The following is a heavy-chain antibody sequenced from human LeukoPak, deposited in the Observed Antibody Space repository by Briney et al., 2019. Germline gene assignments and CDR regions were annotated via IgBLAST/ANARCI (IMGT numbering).Heavy chain of an antibody. CDR1: GGSISSGDYY. CDR2: IYYSGST. D-gene: IGHD3-22*01. V-gene: IGHV4-30-4*01. J-gene: IGHJ4*02. CDR3: ARDYYDSSGYSYFDY. Sequence: SETLSLTCTVSGGSISSGDYYWSWIRQPPGKGLEWIVYIYYSGSTYYNPSLKSRVTISVDTSKNQFSLKLSSVTAADTAVYYCARDYYDSSGYSYFDYWGQGTLVTVSS.